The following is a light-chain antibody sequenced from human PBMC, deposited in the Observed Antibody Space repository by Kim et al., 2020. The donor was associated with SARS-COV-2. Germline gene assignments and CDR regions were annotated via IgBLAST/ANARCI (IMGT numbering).Light chain of an antibody. Sequence: EIVMPQSPATLSVSPGVRATLSCRSSQSVSSNLAWYQQNPGQAPRLLIYGASTRATGIPARFGGRGSGTEFTLTISSLQSEDFAVYYCQQYNNWQTFGQGTKVDIK. CDR1: QSVSSN. J-gene: IGKJ1*01. V-gene: IGKV3-15*01. CDR3: QQYNNWQT. CDR2: GAS.